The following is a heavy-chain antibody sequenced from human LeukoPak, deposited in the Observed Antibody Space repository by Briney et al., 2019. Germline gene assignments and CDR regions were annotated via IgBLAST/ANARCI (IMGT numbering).Heavy chain of an antibody. J-gene: IGHJ3*02. D-gene: IGHD2-2*01. Sequence: ASVKVSCKASGYTFTYYYMHWVRQAPGQGLEWMGWINPKRGCTNSAQKFQVRVTITRDTSISTAYMELSRLRSDDTAVYYCARGRISLPASNDAFDIWGQGTMVTVSS. CDR3: ARGRISLPASNDAFDI. CDR2: INPKRGCT. CDR1: GYTFTYYY. V-gene: IGHV1-2*02.